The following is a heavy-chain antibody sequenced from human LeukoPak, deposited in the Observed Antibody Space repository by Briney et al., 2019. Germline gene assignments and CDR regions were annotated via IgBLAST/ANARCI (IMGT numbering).Heavy chain of an antibody. Sequence: SVKVSCKASGGTFSSYAISWVRQAPGQGLEWMGGIIPIFGTANYAQKFQGRVTITADESTSTAYMELSSLRSEDMAVYYCASEWDGDYGDYYGMDVWGQGTSVTVSS. V-gene: IGHV1-69*13. CDR1: GGTFSSYA. D-gene: IGHD4-17*01. CDR3: ASEWDGDYGDYYGMDV. J-gene: IGHJ6*02. CDR2: IIPIFGTA.